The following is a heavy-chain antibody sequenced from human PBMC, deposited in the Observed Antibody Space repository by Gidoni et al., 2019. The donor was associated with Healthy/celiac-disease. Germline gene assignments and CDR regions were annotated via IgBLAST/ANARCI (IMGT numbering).Heavy chain of an antibody. CDR2: IYYSGST. D-gene: IGHD3-10*01. CDR3: ARDRVSHYYGSDTGGGMDV. Sequence: QVQLQESGPGLVKPSQTLSLTCTVSGGSISSGGYYWSWIRQHPGKGLEWIGYIYYSGSTYYNPSLKSRVTISVDTSKNQFSLKLSSVTAADTAVYYCARDRVSHYYGSDTGGGMDVWGQGTTVTVSS. CDR1: GGSISSGGYY. V-gene: IGHV4-31*03. J-gene: IGHJ6*02.